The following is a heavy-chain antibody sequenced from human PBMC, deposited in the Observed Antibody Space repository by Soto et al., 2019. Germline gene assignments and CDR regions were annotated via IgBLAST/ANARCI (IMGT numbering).Heavy chain of an antibody. J-gene: IGHJ5*02. CDR2: INPNSGGT. CDR3: ARDERIRRFDP. Sequence: ASVKVSCTASGYTFTGYYMHWVRQAPGQGLEWMGWINPNSGGTNYAQKFQGRVTMTRDTSISTAYMELSRLRSDDTAVYDGARDERIRRFDPCGQGTLVRVYS. CDR1: GYTFTGYY. D-gene: IGHD6-25*01. V-gene: IGHV1-2*02.